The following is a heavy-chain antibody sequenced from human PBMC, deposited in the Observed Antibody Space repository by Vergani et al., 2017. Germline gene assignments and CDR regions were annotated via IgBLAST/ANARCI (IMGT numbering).Heavy chain of an antibody. Sequence: QLHLQESGPGLVKPSETLSLTCTVSGGSITSSSYYLGWIRQPPGKGLEWIGNIYHSGSAYYNPSLKDRVTISVDTSKNQFSLEVTSVTAADTAIYFCARSESFILRYFHWALWGQGTLVTVSS. CDR1: GGSITSSSYY. J-gene: IGHJ4*02. D-gene: IGHD3-9*01. CDR3: ARSESFILRYFHWAL. V-gene: IGHV4-39*01. CDR2: IYHSGSA.